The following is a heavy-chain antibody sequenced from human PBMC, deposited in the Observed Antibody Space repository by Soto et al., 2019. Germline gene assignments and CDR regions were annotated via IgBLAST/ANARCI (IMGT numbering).Heavy chain of an antibody. D-gene: IGHD3-10*01. Sequence: QLLQSGGGLVQPGGSLTLSCAASGFTFGTTDMSWVRQAPGEGLEWVPTIDGSGGITYYADSVKGRFTISGDNSRNTVYLQMNSLRGDDTALYYCVKNSGWFNTWGQGALVTVSS. J-gene: IGHJ5*02. CDR1: GFTFGTTD. V-gene: IGHV3-23*01. CDR2: IDGSGGIT. CDR3: VKNSGWFNT.